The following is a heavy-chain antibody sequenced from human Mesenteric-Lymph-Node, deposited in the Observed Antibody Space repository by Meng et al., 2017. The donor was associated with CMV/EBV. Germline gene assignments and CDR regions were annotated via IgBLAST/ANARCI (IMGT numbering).Heavy chain of an antibody. CDR1: GYTFTSYD. Sequence: ASVKVSCKASGYTFTSYDINWVRQATGQGLEWMGWINPNSGGTNYAQKFQGRVTMTRDTSISTAYMELSRLRSDDTAVYYCARDGEDTAMTKSYYYYYYGMDVWGQGTTVTVSS. J-gene: IGHJ6*02. CDR3: ARDGEDTAMTKSYYYYYYGMDV. D-gene: IGHD5-18*01. CDR2: INPNSGGT. V-gene: IGHV1-2*02.